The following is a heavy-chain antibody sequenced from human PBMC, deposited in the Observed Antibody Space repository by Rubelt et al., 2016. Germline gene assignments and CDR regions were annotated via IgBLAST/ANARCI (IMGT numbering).Heavy chain of an antibody. CDR2: ISGSGGST. CDR1: GFTFSSYA. CDR3: AKDSARWFAAFDI. V-gene: IGHV3-23*01. J-gene: IGHJ3*02. Sequence: EVQLLESGGGLVQPGGSLRLSCAASGFTFSSYAMSWVRQAPGKGLEWVSAISGSGGSTYFADSVNGRFTISRDTAKNPLYLQMNSLRAEDTAVYYGAKDSARWFAAFDIWGQGTMVTVSS. D-gene: IGHD4-23*01.